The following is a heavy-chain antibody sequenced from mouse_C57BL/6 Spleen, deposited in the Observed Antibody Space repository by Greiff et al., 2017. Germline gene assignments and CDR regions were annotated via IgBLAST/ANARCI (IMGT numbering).Heavy chain of an antibody. Sequence: QVQLQQPGAELVRPGTSVKLSCKASGYTFTSYWMHWVKQRPGQGLEWIGVIDPSDSYTNYNQKFKGKATLTVDTSSSTAYMQLSSLTSEDSAVYYCAREERAGLRRYAMDYWGQGTSVTVSS. CDR3: AREERAGLRRYAMDY. J-gene: IGHJ4*01. V-gene: IGHV1-59*01. D-gene: IGHD2-4*01. CDR2: IDPSDSYT. CDR1: GYTFTSYW.